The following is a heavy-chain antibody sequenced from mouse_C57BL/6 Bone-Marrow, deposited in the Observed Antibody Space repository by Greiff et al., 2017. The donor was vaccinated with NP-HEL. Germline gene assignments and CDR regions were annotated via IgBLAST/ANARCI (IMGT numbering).Heavy chain of an antibody. CDR2: IYPGDGDT. Sequence: QVHVKQSGPELVKPGASVKISCKASGYAFSSSWMNWVKQRPGKGLEWIGRIYPGDGDTNYNGKFKGKATLTADKSSSTAYMQLSSLTSEDSAVYFCASGTGTYDYWGQGTTLTVSS. D-gene: IGHD4-1*01. J-gene: IGHJ2*01. V-gene: IGHV1-82*01. CDR3: ASGTGTYDY. CDR1: GYAFSSSW.